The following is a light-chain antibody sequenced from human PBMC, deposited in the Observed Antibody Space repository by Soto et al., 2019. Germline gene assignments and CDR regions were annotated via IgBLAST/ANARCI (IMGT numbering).Light chain of an antibody. V-gene: IGKV1-8*01. J-gene: IGKJ4*01. CDR3: QQYYSYPPLT. CDR2: AAS. Sequence: AIRMTQSPSSFSASTGDRVTITCRASQGISSYLAWYQQKTGKAPKLLIYAASTMQSGVPSRFSGSGSGTDFTLTISCLQSEDVATYYCQQYYSYPPLTFGGGTKVEIK. CDR1: QGISSY.